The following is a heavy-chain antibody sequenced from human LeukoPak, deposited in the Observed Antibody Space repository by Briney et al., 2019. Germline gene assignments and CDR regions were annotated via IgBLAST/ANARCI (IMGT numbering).Heavy chain of an antibody. CDR1: GGTFSSYA. J-gene: IGHJ3*02. CDR2: IIPIFGTA. V-gene: IGHV1-69*13. Sequence: ASVKVSCKASGGTFSSYAISWVRQAPGQGREWMGGIIPIFGTANYAQKFQGRVTITADESTSTAYMELSSLRSEDTAVYYCAREYSGSYYVDRSGDAFDIWGQGTMVTVSS. D-gene: IGHD1-26*01. CDR3: AREYSGSYYVDRSGDAFDI.